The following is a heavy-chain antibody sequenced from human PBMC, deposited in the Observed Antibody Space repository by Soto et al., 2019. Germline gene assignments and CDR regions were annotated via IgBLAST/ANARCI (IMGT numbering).Heavy chain of an antibody. CDR3: ARLRVVVDH. D-gene: IGHD6-6*01. V-gene: IGHV1-3*01. CDR1: GNIFTRYT. J-gene: IGHJ4*02. CDR2: IKPGNGNT. Sequence: ASVKVSCKASGNIFTRYTLHWLRQAPRQRTEWRGWIKPGNGNTKHSPNFQGRITNTRDTSASSAYMETYNLRSEDTPAYYCARLRVVVDHWGQGTPVTGSS.